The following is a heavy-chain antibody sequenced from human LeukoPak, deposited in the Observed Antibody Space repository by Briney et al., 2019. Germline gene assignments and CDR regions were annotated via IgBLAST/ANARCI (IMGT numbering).Heavy chain of an antibody. J-gene: IGHJ4*02. V-gene: IGHV3-48*03. CDR1: GFTFSSYE. D-gene: IGHD2-21*02. CDR2: ISSSDNSI. CDR3: ARVCDDCSYFDY. Sequence: PGGSLRLSCAASGFTFSSYEMNWVRQAPGKGLEWVSYISSSDNSIYYADSVKGRFTISRDNAKNSLYLQMTSLRAEDTAVYYCARVCDDCSYFDYWGQGTLVTVSS.